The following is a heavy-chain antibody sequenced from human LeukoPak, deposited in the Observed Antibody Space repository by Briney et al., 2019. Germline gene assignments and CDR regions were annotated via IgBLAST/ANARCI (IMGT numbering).Heavy chain of an antibody. CDR3: ARAPRYIAARPSWFDP. CDR1: GYTFTSYG. CDR2: ISAYNGNT. D-gene: IGHD6-6*01. J-gene: IGHJ5*02. Sequence: GESLKISCKASGYTFTSYGISWVRQAPGQGLEWMGWISAYNGNTNYAQKLQGRVTMTTDTSTSTAYMELRSLRSDDTAVYYCARAPRYIAARPSWFDPWGQGTLVTVSS. V-gene: IGHV1-18*01.